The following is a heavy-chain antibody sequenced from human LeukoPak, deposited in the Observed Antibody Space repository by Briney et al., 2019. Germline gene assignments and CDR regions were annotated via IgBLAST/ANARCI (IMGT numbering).Heavy chain of an antibody. D-gene: IGHD1-26*01. CDR2: IDKKDKGYATAT. Sequence: GGSLRLSCAASGFTFSGSAIHWVRQSSGKGLEWVGQIDKKDKGYATATAYAASVKGRFTISRDDSINTAYLQMKSLKTEYTALYYCTRDSGTYNWSDPWGQGTLVTVSS. CDR1: GFTFSGSA. J-gene: IGHJ5*02. V-gene: IGHV3-73*01. CDR3: TRDSGTYNWSDP.